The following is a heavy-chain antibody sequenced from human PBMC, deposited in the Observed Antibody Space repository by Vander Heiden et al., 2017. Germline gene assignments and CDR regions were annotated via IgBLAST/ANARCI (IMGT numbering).Heavy chain of an antibody. J-gene: IGHJ6*02. CDR3: AKDVGFGYYYGMDV. V-gene: IGHV3-30*18. CDR2: VSYDGGNK. CDR1: GFTFSTYG. D-gene: IGHD1-26*01. Sequence: QVQLVEPGGGVVQPGRSLRLSCAASGFTFSTYGMHWVRQAPDKGLEWVAVVSYDGGNKYYADSVKGRFTISRDNSKNTLYLQMNSLRAEDTAVYYCAKDVGFGYYYGMDVWGQGTTVTVSS.